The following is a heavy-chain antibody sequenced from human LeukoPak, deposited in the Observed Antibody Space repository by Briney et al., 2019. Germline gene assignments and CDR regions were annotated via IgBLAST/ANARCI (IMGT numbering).Heavy chain of an antibody. CDR2: IYTSGST. D-gene: IGHD3-3*01. CDR3: ARVSLWSGYSDYFDY. J-gene: IGHJ4*02. CDR1: GGSISSYY. V-gene: IGHV4-4*07. Sequence: SETLSLTCTVSGGSISSYYWSWIRQPAGKGLEWIGRIYTSGSTNYNPSLKSRVTMSVDTSKNQFSLKLSSVTAADTAVYYCARVSLWSGYSDYFDYWGQGTLVTVSS.